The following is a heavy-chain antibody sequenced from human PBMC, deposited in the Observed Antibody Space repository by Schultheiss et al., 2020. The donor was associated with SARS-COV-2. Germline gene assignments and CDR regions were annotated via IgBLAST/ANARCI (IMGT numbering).Heavy chain of an antibody. Sequence: SETLSLTCAVSGYSISSGYYWGWIRQPPGKGLEWIGSIYHSGSTYYNPSLKSRVTISVDTSKNQFSLKLSSVTAADTAVYYCARWEGGSSEIIWGQGTMVTVSS. D-gene: IGHD3-22*01. J-gene: IGHJ3*02. V-gene: IGHV4-38-2*01. CDR1: GYSISSGYY. CDR2: IYHSGST. CDR3: ARWEGGSSEII.